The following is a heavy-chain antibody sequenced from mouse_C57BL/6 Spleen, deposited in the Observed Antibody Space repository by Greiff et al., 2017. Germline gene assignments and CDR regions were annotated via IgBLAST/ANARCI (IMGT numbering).Heavy chain of an antibody. CDR3: ARPSWDKSFDY. CDR1: GFTFSDYG. V-gene: IGHV5-17*01. D-gene: IGHD4-1*01. Sequence: DVMLVESGGGLVKPGGSLKLSCAASGFTFSDYGMHWVRQAPEKGLEWVAYISSGSSTIYYADTVKGRFTISRDNAKNTLFLQMTRLRSEDTAMYYCARPSWDKSFDYWGQGTTLTVSS. J-gene: IGHJ2*01. CDR2: ISSGSSTI.